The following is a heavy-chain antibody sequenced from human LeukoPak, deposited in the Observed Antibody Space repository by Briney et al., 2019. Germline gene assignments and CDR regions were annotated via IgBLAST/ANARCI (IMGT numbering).Heavy chain of an antibody. Sequence: GGSLRLSCEGSGFIFGGYHMNWVRQAPGKGLEWVSAISGSGGSTYYADSVKGRFTISRDNSKNTLYLQMNSLRAEDTAVYYCARDFYDSEYYYYYYYMDVWGKGTTVTVSS. D-gene: IGHD3-3*01. V-gene: IGHV3-23*01. CDR3: ARDFYDSEYYYYYYYMDV. CDR2: ISGSGGST. CDR1: GFIFGGYH. J-gene: IGHJ6*03.